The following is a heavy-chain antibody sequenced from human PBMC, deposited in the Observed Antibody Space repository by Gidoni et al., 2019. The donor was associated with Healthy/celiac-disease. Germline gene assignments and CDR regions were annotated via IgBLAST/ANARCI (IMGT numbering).Heavy chain of an antibody. CDR3: ARGVFKHFDY. J-gene: IGHJ4*02. CDR1: GGSFSGYY. Sequence: QVQLQQWGAGLLKPSETLSLTCAVYGGSFSGYYWCWIRQPPGKGLEWIGEINHSGSTNYNPSLKSRVTISVDTSKNQFSLKLSSVTAADTAVYYCARGVFKHFDYWGQGTLVTVSS. V-gene: IGHV4-34*01. CDR2: INHSGST.